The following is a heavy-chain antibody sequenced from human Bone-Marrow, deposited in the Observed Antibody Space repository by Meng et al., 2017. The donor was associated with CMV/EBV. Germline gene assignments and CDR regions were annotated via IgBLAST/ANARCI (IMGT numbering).Heavy chain of an antibody. V-gene: IGHV1-69*10. CDR1: GGTFSSYA. J-gene: IGHJ5*02. CDR3: ASDIVVVPAAHPRLNWFDP. Sequence: SVKVSCKASGGTFSSYAISWVRQAPGQGLEWMGGIIPILGIANYAQKFQGRVTITADKSTSTAYMELSSLRSEDTAVYYCASDIVVVPAAHPRLNWFDPWGQGTLVTFSS. D-gene: IGHD2-2*01. CDR2: IIPILGIA.